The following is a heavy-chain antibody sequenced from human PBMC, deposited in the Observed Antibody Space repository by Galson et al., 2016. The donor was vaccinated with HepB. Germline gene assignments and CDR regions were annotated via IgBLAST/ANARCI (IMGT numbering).Heavy chain of an antibody. CDR1: GYTFTSYY. Sequence: SVKVSCKASGYTFTSYYFHWVRQAPGRGLEWMGIINPSGGSTNYAQKFQGRVTMTRDTSTSTVYMELSSLRSEDTAVYYCATGEGGWFDPWGQGTLVTVSS. D-gene: IGHD3-16*01. V-gene: IGHV1-46*01. CDR3: ATGEGGWFDP. J-gene: IGHJ5*02. CDR2: INPSGGST.